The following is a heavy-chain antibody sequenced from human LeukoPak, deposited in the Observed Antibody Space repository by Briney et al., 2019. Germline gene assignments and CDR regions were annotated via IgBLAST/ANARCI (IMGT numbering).Heavy chain of an antibody. CDR3: ARAFYDFDAFDL. CDR1: GGSISNNTYF. Sequence: SETLSLTCTVSGGSISNNTYFWGCIRQPPGKGLEWIGTINYGGSTYYSPSLKSRVTLSVDTSKNQVSLRLNSVTAADTAVYYCARAFYDFDAFDLWGQGTMVTVSS. V-gene: IGHV4-39*07. J-gene: IGHJ3*01. CDR2: INYGGST. D-gene: IGHD3/OR15-3a*01.